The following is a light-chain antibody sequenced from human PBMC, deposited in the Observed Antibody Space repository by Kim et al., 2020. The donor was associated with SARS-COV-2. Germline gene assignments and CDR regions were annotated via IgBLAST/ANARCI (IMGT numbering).Light chain of an antibody. CDR3: QQYGSSPLT. CDR2: GAS. Sequence: LSPGERAPLSCRASQSVSNSYVAWYQQKPGQAPRLLIYGASSRATGIPDRFSGSGSGTDFTFSISRLEPEDFAVYYCQQYGSSPLTFGGGTKLEI. J-gene: IGKJ4*01. V-gene: IGKV3-20*01. CDR1: QSVSNSY.